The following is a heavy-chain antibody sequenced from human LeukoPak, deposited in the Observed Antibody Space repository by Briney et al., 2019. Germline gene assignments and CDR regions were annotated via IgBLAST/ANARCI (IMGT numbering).Heavy chain of an antibody. D-gene: IGHD6-6*01. J-gene: IGHJ4*02. CDR3: ARRNIAARNFGY. Sequence: ASVKVSCKASGYTFTSYDINWVRQATGQGLEWMGWMNPNSGNTGYAQKFQGRVTMTRNTSISTAYMELSSLRSEDTAVYYCARRNIAARNFGYWGQGTLVTVSS. CDR1: GYTFTSYD. CDR2: MNPNSGNT. V-gene: IGHV1-8*01.